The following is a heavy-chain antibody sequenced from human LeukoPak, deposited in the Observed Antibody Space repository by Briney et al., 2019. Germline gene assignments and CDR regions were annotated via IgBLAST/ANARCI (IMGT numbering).Heavy chain of an antibody. J-gene: IGHJ6*03. Sequence: SETLSLTCTVSGGSLSSSSYYWGWIRQPPGKGLEWIGTIFYSGSTYYNPSLKSRVTISVDTSKNQFSLKLSSVTAAGTAVYYCARPKKYCSSTSCYTKPRNCYMDVWGKGTTVTISS. CDR2: IFYSGST. D-gene: IGHD2-2*02. CDR3: ARPKKYCSSTSCYTKPRNCYMDV. V-gene: IGHV4-39*07. CDR1: GGSLSSSSYY.